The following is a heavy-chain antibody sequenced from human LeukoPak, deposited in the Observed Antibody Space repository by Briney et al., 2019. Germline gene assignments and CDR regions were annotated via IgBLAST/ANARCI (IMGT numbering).Heavy chain of an antibody. Sequence: ASVKVSCKASGYIFTSYYMHWVRQAPGQGLEWMGIINPSGGSTKYAQKFQGRFTMTRDTSTSTVYMEVSSLTFEDTAVYYCAREGTYDSSGNYIDYWGQGTLVTVSS. J-gene: IGHJ4*02. CDR3: AREGTYDSSGNYIDY. V-gene: IGHV1-46*01. CDR1: GYIFTSYY. CDR2: INPSGGST. D-gene: IGHD3-22*01.